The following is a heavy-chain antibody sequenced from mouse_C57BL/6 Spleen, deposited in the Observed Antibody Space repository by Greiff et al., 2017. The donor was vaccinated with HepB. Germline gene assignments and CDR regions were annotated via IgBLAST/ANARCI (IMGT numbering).Heavy chain of an antibody. V-gene: IGHV5-4*01. CDR3: ARDGGLRPSMDY. CDR2: ISDGGSYT. Sequence: VQLKESGGGLVKPGGSLKLSCAASGFTFSSYAMSWVRQTPEKRLEWVATISDGGSYTYYPDNVKGRFTISRDNAKNNLYLQMSHLKSEDTAMYYCARDGGLRPSMDYWGQGTSVTVSS. J-gene: IGHJ4*01. CDR1: GFTFSSYA. D-gene: IGHD2-4*01.